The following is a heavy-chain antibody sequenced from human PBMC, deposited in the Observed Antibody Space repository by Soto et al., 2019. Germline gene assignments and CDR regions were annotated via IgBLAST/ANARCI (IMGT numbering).Heavy chain of an antibody. CDR1: GGSISSSSYY. D-gene: IGHD3-3*01. Sequence: SETLSLTCTVSGGSISSSSYYWGWIRQPPGKGLEWIGSIYYSGSTYYNPSLKSRVTISVDTSKNQFSLKLSSVTAADTAVYYCAGGTFWSGYYLNWFDPWGQGTLVTVSS. J-gene: IGHJ5*02. CDR2: IYYSGST. V-gene: IGHV4-39*01. CDR3: AGGTFWSGYYLNWFDP.